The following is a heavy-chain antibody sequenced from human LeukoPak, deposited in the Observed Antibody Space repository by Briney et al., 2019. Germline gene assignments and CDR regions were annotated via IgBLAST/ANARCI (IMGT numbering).Heavy chain of an antibody. Sequence: SETLSLTCAVYGGSFSGYYWSWIRQPPGKGLEWIGEINHRGSTNYNPSLKSRVTISVDTSKNQFSLKLSSVTAADTAVYYCARSPSYYGSGSYYPQYYYYYGMDVWGQGTTVTVSS. J-gene: IGHJ6*02. D-gene: IGHD3-10*01. CDR2: INHRGST. CDR1: GGSFSGYY. V-gene: IGHV4-34*01. CDR3: ARSPSYYGSGSYYPQYYYYYGMDV.